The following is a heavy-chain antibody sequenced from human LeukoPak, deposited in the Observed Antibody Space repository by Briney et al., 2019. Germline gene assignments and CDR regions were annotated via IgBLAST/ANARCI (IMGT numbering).Heavy chain of an antibody. V-gene: IGHV4-59*08. Sequence: PSETLSLTCTVSGGSITIYYWSWIRQPPGKGLEWIGYIYYSGSTNHNPSLKSRVTISVDTSKNQFSLKLSSVTAADTAVYFCARQGGFASSAGVWGKGTTVTVSS. D-gene: IGHD2-2*01. CDR1: GGSITIYY. J-gene: IGHJ6*04. CDR3: ARQGGFASSAGV. CDR2: IYYSGST.